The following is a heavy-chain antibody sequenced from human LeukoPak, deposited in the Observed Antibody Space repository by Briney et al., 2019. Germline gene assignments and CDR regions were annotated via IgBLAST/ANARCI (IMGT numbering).Heavy chain of an antibody. V-gene: IGHV3-13*01. D-gene: IGHD2/OR15-2a*01. Sequence: PGGSLRLSCAASGFTFSSYDMHWVPQATGKGLEWVSAIGTAGDTYYPGSVKGRFTISRENAKNSLYLQMNSLRAGDTAVYYCARSTRSTTYMDVWGKGTTVTVSS. CDR2: IGTAGDT. CDR1: GFTFSSYD. J-gene: IGHJ6*03. CDR3: ARSTRSTTYMDV.